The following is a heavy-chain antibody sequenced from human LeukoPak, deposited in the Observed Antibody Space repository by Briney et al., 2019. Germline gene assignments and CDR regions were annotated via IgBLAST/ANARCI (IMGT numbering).Heavy chain of an antibody. V-gene: IGHV1-69*05. CDR1: GGTFSSYA. Sequence: SVKVSCXASGGTFSSYAISWVRRAPGQGLEWMGGIIPIFGTANYAQKFQGRVTITTDESTSTAYMELSRLGSEDTAVYYCASPARPWNYAWYYYYYYMDVWGKGTTVTVSS. D-gene: IGHD1-7*01. CDR2: IIPIFGTA. J-gene: IGHJ6*03. CDR3: ASPARPWNYAWYYYYYYMDV.